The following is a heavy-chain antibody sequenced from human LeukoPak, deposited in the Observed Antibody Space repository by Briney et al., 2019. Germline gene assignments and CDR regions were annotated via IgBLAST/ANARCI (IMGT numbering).Heavy chain of an antibody. J-gene: IGHJ4*02. CDR3: ARECIAAAGTNYFDY. Sequence: PSETLSLTCTVSGGSISSYYWSWVRQPPGKGREGIGYIYYSGSTYYNPSLKSRVTISVDTSRNQFSLKLSSVTAADTAVYYCARECIAAAGTNYFDYWGQGTLVTVSS. V-gene: IGHV4-30-4*08. CDR2: IYYSGST. CDR1: GGSISSYY. D-gene: IGHD6-13*01.